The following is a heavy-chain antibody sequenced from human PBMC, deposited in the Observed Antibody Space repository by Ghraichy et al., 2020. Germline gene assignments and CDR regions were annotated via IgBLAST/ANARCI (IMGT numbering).Heavy chain of an antibody. Sequence: SETLSLTCAVSGASINSSNWWSWVRQPPGKGLEWIGEIYHSGTTNYNPSLKSRVTMSVDKSKNQISLKLTSVTAADAAMYYCAGAYDFWSASPARVPDYWGQGTLVTVSS. J-gene: IGHJ4*02. V-gene: IGHV4-4*02. D-gene: IGHD3-3*01. CDR3: AGAYDFWSASPARVPDY. CDR2: IYHSGTT. CDR1: GASINSSNW.